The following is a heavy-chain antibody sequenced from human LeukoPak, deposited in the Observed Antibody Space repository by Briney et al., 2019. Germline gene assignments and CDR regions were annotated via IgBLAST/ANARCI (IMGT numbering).Heavy chain of an antibody. Sequence: PSETLSLTCAVSGGSISSGGYYWSWIRQPPGKGLEWIGYIYYSGSTNYNPSLKSRVTISVDTSKNQFSLKLSSVTAADTAVYYCARGLTDPRFDYWGQGTLVTVSS. CDR1: GGSISSGGYY. J-gene: IGHJ4*02. V-gene: IGHV4-61*08. CDR3: ARGLTDPRFDY. CDR2: IYYSGST.